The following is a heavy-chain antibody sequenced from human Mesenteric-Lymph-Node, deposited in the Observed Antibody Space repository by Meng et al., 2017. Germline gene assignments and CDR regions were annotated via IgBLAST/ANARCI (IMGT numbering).Heavy chain of an antibody. D-gene: IGHD1-14*01. Sequence: HALAKPAHPPSLTRTGSGSLISRRSYYCAWIRHPPGEGLGWIGSVVYRRTTYYSSSLKSRVSISVDTSKNQFSLKLSSVTAADTAVYYCARHHHSPTFDYWGQGTLVTVSS. CDR2: VVYRRTT. CDR1: GSLISRRSYY. CDR3: ARHHHSPTFDY. J-gene: IGHJ4*02. V-gene: IGHV4-39*01.